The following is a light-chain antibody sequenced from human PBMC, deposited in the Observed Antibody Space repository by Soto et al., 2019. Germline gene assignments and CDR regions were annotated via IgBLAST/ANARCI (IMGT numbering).Light chain of an antibody. J-gene: IGLJ2*01. CDR3: CSYAGYMV. V-gene: IGLV2-23*02. CDR1: SSDVGSYNL. Sequence: QSVLTQPASVSGSPGQSITISCTGTSSDVGSYNLVFWYPQHPGKAPKLMIYEVSKRPSGVSDRFSGSKSGNTASLTISGLQAEDEGDYYCCSYAGYMVFGGGTKVTVL. CDR2: EVS.